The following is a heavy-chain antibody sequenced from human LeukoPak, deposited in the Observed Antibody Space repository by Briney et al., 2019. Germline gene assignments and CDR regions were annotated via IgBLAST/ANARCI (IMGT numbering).Heavy chain of an antibody. CDR1: GGSISSGGYS. CDR2: IYHSGST. V-gene: IGHV4-30-2*01. J-gene: IGHJ4*02. CDR3: ASRHLGFGRDY. Sequence: SETLSLTCAVSGGSISSGGYSWSWIRQPPGKGLEWIGYIYHSGSTYYNPSLKSRVTISVDRSKNQFSLKLSSVTAADTAVYYCASRHLGFGRDYWGQGTLVTVSS. D-gene: IGHD3-16*01.